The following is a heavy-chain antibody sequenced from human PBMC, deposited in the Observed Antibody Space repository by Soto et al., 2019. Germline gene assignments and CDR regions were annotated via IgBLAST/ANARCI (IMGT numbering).Heavy chain of an antibody. J-gene: IGHJ4*02. D-gene: IGHD6-13*01. CDR1: GFTFSSYS. Sequence: LRLSCEGSGFTFSSYSMKWVRQAPGKGLEWVSSISGSGGYIYYADSVKGRFTISRDNAKTSLYLQMTSLRDEDTALYYCARDRQSTPWYAADYWGQGSLVTVSS. CDR2: ISGSGGYI. CDR3: ARDRQSTPWYAADY. V-gene: IGHV3-21*01.